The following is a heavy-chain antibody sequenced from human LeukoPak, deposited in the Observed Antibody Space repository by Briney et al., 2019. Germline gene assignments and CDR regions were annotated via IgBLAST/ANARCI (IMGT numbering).Heavy chain of an antibody. D-gene: IGHD2-2*01. V-gene: IGHV3-11*06. Sequence: GRFTISRDNAKNSLYLQMNSLRAEDTAVYYWASDHEYQLRGFDYWGQGTLVTVSS. CDR3: ASDHEYQLRGFDY. J-gene: IGHJ4*02.